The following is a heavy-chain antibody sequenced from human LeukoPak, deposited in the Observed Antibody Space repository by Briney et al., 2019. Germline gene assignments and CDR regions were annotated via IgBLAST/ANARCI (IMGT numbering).Heavy chain of an antibody. CDR3: AGSRH. Sequence: GGSLRLSCAASVFAFSSYWMSWVRQAPGKGLEWVANINQDGSEKYYVDSVKGRFTISRDNAKNSLYLQMNSLKDEETSVYYCAGSRHWGPGTLVTVSS. J-gene: IGHJ4*02. D-gene: IGHD3-10*01. CDR2: INQDGSEK. V-gene: IGHV3-7*02. CDR1: VFAFSSYW.